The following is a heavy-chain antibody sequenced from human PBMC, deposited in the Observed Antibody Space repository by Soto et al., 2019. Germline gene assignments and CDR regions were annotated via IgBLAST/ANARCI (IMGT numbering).Heavy chain of an antibody. CDR1: GFTFSSYG. CDR3: AKVEYCSGGGCYSGGIG. J-gene: IGHJ4*02. D-gene: IGHD2-15*01. Sequence: QMQLVESGGGVVQLGRSLRLSCAASGFTFSSYGMHWVRQAPGKGLEWVAFVSYDGSEKYYADSVKGRFTISRDNSKNTLSLQMNSLGAEDTAVYYCAKVEYCSGGGCYSGGIGWGQGSLVTVSS. V-gene: IGHV3-30*18. CDR2: VSYDGSEK.